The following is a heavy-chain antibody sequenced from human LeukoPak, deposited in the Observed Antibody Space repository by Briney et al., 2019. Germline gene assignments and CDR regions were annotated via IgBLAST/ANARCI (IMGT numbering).Heavy chain of an antibody. V-gene: IGHV3-74*01. CDR1: GSYW. CDR2: INSDGSWT. CDR3: VSFYETY. D-gene: IGHD2/OR15-2a*01. J-gene: IGHJ4*02. Sequence: GGSLRLSCAASGSYWMHWVRLAPGKGLVWVSHINSDGSWTSYADSVKGRFTISKDNAKNTVYLQMNNLRAEDTTVYYCVSFYETYWGRGTLVTVSS.